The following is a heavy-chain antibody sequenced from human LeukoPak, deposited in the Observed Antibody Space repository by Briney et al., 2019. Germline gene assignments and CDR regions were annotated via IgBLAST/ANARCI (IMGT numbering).Heavy chain of an antibody. J-gene: IGHJ6*03. CDR1: GGSISNYY. V-gene: IGHV4-4*07. CDR2: IYTSGST. D-gene: IGHD4-11*01. CDR3: ARGHYSNLGRYYYYYMDV. Sequence: SETLSLTCTVSGGSISNYYWSWIRQAAGKGLEWIGRIYTSGSTNYNPSLKSRVTMSVDTSKNQFSLKLSSVTAADTAVYYCARGHYSNLGRYYYYYMDVWGKGTTVTVSS.